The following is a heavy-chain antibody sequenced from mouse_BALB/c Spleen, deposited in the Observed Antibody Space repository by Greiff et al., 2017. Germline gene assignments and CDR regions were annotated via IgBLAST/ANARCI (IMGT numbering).Heavy chain of an antibody. CDR2: IDPSDSET. J-gene: IGHJ4*01. CDR3: ARGRGNGSGAMDY. Sequence: VQRVESGPQLVRPGASVKISCKASGYSFTSYWMHWVKQRPGQGLEWIGMIDPSDSETRLNQKFKDKATLTVDKSSSTAYMQLSSPTSEDSAVYYCARGRGNGSGAMDYWGQGTSVTVSS. V-gene: IGHV1S126*01. D-gene: IGHD2-1*01. CDR1: GYSFTSYW.